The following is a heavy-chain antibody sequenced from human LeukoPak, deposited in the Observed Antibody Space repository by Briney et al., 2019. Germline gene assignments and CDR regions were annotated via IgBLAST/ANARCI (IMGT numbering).Heavy chain of an antibody. J-gene: IGHJ4*02. CDR2: INHSGST. V-gene: IGHV4-39*07. D-gene: IGHD5-18*01. CDR3: ARGSVIGLGHSYGRYDY. CDR1: GGSISSSSYY. Sequence: PSETLSLTCTVSGGSISSSSYYWSWIRQPPGKGLEWIGEINHSGSTNYNPSLKSRVTISVDTSKNQFSLKLSSVTAADTAVYYCARGSVIGLGHSYGRYDYWGQGTLVTVSS.